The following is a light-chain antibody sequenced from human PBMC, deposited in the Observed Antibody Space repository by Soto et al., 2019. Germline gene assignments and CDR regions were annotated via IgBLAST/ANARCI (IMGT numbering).Light chain of an antibody. CDR2: GNS. CDR1: SSNIGAGYD. V-gene: IGLV1-40*01. CDR3: QSYDSSLSAVV. Sequence: QSVLTQPPSVSGAPGQRVTISCTGSSSNIGAGYDVHWYQQHPGTAPKLFIYGNSNRPSGVPDRFSGSKSGTSASLAITGLQAEDEADYYCQSYDSSLSAVVFGGGTKLTVL. J-gene: IGLJ2*01.